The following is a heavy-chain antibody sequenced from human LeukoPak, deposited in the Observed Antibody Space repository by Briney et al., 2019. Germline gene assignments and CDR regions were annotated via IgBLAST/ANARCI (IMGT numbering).Heavy chain of an antibody. CDR2: IYYSGNT. V-gene: IGHV4-39*01. J-gene: IGHJ5*02. Sequence: PSETPSLTSTVSGGSIDRSSYYWGWIRQPPRKGLEWVGSIYYSGNTYYNSSLKSRITISVNTTKNQVALKLSSVTAAGTAVYYCARVRGPDGWFAPWGQGTLVSVSS. CDR3: ARVRGPDGWFAP. CDR1: GGSIDRSSYY.